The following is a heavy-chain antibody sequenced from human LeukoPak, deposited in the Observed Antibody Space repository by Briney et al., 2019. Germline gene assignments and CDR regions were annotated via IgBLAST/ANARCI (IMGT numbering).Heavy chain of an antibody. V-gene: IGHV1-8*01. D-gene: IGHD3-3*01. Sequence: ASVKVSCKASGYTFTSYDINWVRQATGQGLEWMGGMNPNSGNTGYAQKFQGRVTMTRNTSISTAYMELSSLRSEDTAVYYCARGGSVRFLEWLSYYYYGMDVWGQGTTVTVSS. CDR3: ARGGSVRFLEWLSYYYYGMDV. J-gene: IGHJ6*02. CDR1: GYTFTSYD. CDR2: MNPNSGNT.